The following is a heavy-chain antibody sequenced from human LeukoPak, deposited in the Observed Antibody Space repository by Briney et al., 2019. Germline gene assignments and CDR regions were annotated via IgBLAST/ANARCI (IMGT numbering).Heavy chain of an antibody. CDR2: VSYDGNDK. V-gene: IGHV3-30-3*01. CDR3: ARGGCSPTCGLSSIAARRGYCYMDV. CDR1: GFTFSSYA. D-gene: IGHD6-6*01. Sequence: PGGSLRLSCAASGFTFSSYAMHWVRQAPGKGLEWVAVVSYDGNDKYYADSVKGRFTISRDNSKNTLYLQMNSLRAEDTAVYYCARGGCSPTCGLSSIAARRGYCYMDVWGKGTTVTVSS. J-gene: IGHJ6*03.